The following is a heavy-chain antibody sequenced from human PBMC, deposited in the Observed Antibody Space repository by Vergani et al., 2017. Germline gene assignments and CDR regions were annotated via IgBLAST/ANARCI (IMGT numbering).Heavy chain of an antibody. CDR3: ARGLPYTKNIGSSSGYSPAGFDI. Sequence: QVQLVQSGAEVKKPGASAKVSCKASGYTFTGYYKHWVRPAPGQGLEWMGWINPNSGGNNYAQKFQGRVTMSMDTSISTAYMELSTLRSDDTTVYYCARGLPYTKNIGSSSGYSPAGFDIWGQGTMVTVSS. V-gene: IGHV1-2*02. D-gene: IGHD3-22*01. CDR1: GYTFTGYY. CDR2: INPNSGGN. J-gene: IGHJ3*02.